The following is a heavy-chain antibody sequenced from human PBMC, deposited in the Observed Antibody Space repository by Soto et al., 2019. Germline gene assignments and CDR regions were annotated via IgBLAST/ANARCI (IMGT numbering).Heavy chain of an antibody. Sequence: GGSLRLSCAAAEFTFSSYWMHWVRKAPGKGLVWVSRINSDGSSTSYADSVKGRFTISRDNAKNTLYLQMNSLRAEDTAVYYCAGVGRYYYDSSGYSDPGMDVWGQGTTVTVSS. J-gene: IGHJ6*02. CDR2: INSDGSST. V-gene: IGHV3-74*01. D-gene: IGHD3-22*01. CDR1: EFTFSSYW. CDR3: AGVGRYYYDSSGYSDPGMDV.